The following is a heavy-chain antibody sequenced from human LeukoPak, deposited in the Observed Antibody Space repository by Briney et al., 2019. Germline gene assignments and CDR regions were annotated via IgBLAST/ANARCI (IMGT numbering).Heavy chain of an antibody. CDR2: INHSGST. CDR3: GSIDYGVYSGWVDS. CDR1: GGSFSGYY. Sequence: SETLSLTCAVYGGSFSGYYWSWIRQSPGKGLEWIGEINHSGSTNYNPSLKSRVTISVDTSKNQFSLKLSSVTTADTAVYYCGSIDYGVYSGWVDSWGQGNLVIVSS. V-gene: IGHV4-34*01. J-gene: IGHJ4*02. D-gene: IGHD4-23*01.